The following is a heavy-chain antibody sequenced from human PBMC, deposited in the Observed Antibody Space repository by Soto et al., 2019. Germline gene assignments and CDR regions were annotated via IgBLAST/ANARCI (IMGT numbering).Heavy chain of an antibody. CDR3: GRDSAEGVCRAFHY. V-gene: IGHV3-7*05. Sequence: PGGSLRLSCAASGFTFSNYWMSWVRQAPGKGLEWVASIKEGGDETYYVDSVKGRFTIPRDNAENSLYLQMNSLRAEDTAVYYCGRDSAEGVCRAFHYWGQGTQVTVSS. CDR2: IKEGGDET. D-gene: IGHD1-26*01. J-gene: IGHJ4*02. CDR1: GFTFSNYW.